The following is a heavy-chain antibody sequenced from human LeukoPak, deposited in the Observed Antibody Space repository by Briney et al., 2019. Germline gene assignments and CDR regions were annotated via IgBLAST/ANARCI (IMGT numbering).Heavy chain of an antibody. CDR1: GFSFNSAA. Sequence: GGSLRLSCAASGFSFNSAAMTWVRQAPGKGLEWVPLVSSSGANTYYADSVKGRFTISRDNSKNTLYLQMNSLRAEDTAVYYCAIRGGESVWGQGTLVTVPS. CDR2: VSSSGANT. CDR3: AIRGGESV. D-gene: IGHD2-21*01. J-gene: IGHJ1*01. V-gene: IGHV3-23*01.